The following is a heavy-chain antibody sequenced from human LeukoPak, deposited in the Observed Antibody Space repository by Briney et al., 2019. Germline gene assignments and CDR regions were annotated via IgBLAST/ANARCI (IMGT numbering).Heavy chain of an antibody. V-gene: IGHV3-30*04. CDR3: ARGDGGPQNWFDP. Sequence: GGSLRLSCAASGFTFSSYAMHWVRQAPGKGLEWVAVISYDGSNKYYADSVKGRFTISRDNSKNTLYLQMNSLRTEVTAVYYCARGDGGPQNWFDPWGQGTLVTVSS. J-gene: IGHJ5*02. CDR2: ISYDGSNK. D-gene: IGHD4-23*01. CDR1: GFTFSSYA.